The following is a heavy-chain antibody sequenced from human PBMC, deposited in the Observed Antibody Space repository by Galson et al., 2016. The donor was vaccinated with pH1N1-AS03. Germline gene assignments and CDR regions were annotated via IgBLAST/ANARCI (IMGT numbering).Heavy chain of an antibody. CDR1: GFTFSSHS. Sequence: SLRLSCAASGFTFSSHSMHWARQALDEGLEWVAGISYHGNNKFYAHSVKGRFTISRDSLQNTLDLQMNSLSAEDSAVYFCARETIRAGEFDLWGRGTVVTVSS. CDR2: ISYHGNNK. V-gene: IGHV3-30-3*01. D-gene: IGHD1-26*01. J-gene: IGHJ3*01. CDR3: ARETIRAGEFDL.